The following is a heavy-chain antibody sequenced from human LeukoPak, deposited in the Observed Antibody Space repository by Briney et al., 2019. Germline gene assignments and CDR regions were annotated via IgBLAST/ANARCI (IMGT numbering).Heavy chain of an antibody. J-gene: IGHJ1*01. D-gene: IGHD3-22*01. CDR1: GFTFSSYG. CDR3: ARVQSPANYYDSSGPKYFQH. V-gene: IGHV3-30*03. CDR2: ISYDGSNK. Sequence: GSLRLSCAASGFTFSSYGMHRVRQAPGKGLEWVAVISYDGSNKYYADSVKGRFTISRDNSKNTLYLQMNSLRAEDTAVYYCARVQSPANYYDSSGPKYFQHWGQGTLVTVSS.